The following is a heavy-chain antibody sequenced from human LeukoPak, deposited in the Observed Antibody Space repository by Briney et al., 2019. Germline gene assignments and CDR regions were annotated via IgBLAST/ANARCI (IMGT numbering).Heavy chain of an antibody. Sequence: PGGSLRLSCAASGFTFSSYSMNWVRQAPGKGLEWVSYISSSSSTIYYADSVKGRFTISRDNAKNSLYLQMNSLRAEDTAVYYCARGSNYYDSGKGWFDPWGQGTLVTVSS. V-gene: IGHV3-48*01. J-gene: IGHJ5*02. D-gene: IGHD3-10*01. CDR3: ARGSNYYDSGKGWFDP. CDR1: GFTFSSYS. CDR2: ISSSSSTI.